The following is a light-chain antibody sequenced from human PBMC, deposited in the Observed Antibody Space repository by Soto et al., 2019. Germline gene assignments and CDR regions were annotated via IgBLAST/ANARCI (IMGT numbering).Light chain of an antibody. CDR1: QSVSNRY. CDR2: RAP. V-gene: IGKV3-20*01. Sequence: EIVLTQSPGTLSLSPGERATLSCRASQSVSNRYLAWYQQKPGQAPRLLMYRAPSRATGIPGRFSGSGSGTGSNLTNRRLEADDFLEYHCQPYGSFPPTVGGGNKVEI. J-gene: IGKJ4*01. CDR3: QPYGSFPPT.